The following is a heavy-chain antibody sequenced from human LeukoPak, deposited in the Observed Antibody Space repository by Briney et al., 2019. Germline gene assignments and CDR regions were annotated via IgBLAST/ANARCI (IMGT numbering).Heavy chain of an antibody. V-gene: IGHV1-2*02. Sequence: ASVKVSCKASGYTLTGYYMHWVRQAPGQGLEWMGWINPNSGGTNYAQKFQGRVTMTRDTSISTAYMELSRLRSDDTAVYYCARGAVTTSWYDPWGQGTLVTVSS. J-gene: IGHJ5*02. CDR3: ARGAVTTSWYDP. CDR2: INPNSGGT. D-gene: IGHD4-17*01. CDR1: GYTLTGYY.